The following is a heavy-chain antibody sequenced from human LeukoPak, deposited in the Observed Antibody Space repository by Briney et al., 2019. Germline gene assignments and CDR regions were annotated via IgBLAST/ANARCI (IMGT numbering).Heavy chain of an antibody. J-gene: IGHJ3*02. CDR2: INHSGST. D-gene: IGHD4-17*01. CDR1: GGSFSGYY. V-gene: IGHV4-34*01. CDR3: ARGLGIYGDYGEAFDI. Sequence: PSETLSLTCAVYGGSFSGYYWSWIRQPPGKGLEWIGEINHSGSTNYNPSLKSRVTISVDTSKNQFSLKLSSVTAADTAVYYCARGLGIYGDYGEAFDIWGQGTMVTVSS.